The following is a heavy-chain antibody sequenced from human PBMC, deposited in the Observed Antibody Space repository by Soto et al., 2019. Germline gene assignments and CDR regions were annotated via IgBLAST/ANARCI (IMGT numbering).Heavy chain of an antibody. J-gene: IGHJ1*01. V-gene: IGHV3-74*01. CDR2: ISNDGSS. CDR1: GFTFSSYW. Sequence: GGSMRLSCVASGFTFSSYWMHWVRQAPGKGLVWVSSISNDGSSIYADPVKGRFTISRDNAKNTLYLQMNSLRAEDTAVYYCARLPNKSTQNWGQGTLVTVSS. CDR3: ARLPNKSTQN.